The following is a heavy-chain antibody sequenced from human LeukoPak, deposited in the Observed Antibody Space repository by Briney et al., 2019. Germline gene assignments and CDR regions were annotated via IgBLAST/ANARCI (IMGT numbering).Heavy chain of an antibody. D-gene: IGHD3-16*01. CDR1: GGSLSNYY. CDR3: ARYGLIRGFEY. CDR2: IYYSGST. J-gene: IGHJ4*02. Sequence: SETLSLTCTVSGGSLSNYYWSWIRQPPGKQLEWIGYIYYSGSTTYSPSLKSRVTISVDTSKNEFSLKLTSVTAADTAVYYCARYGLIRGFEYWGQGTLVTVSS. V-gene: IGHV4-59*12.